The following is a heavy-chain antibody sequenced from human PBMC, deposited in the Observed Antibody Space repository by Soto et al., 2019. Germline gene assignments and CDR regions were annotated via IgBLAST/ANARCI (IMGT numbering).Heavy chain of an antibody. CDR1: GYTFTSYG. D-gene: IGHD3-10*01. CDR3: AVEGYYYGSGSHSRYYYMDV. Sequence: ASVKVSCKASGYTFTSYGISWVRQAPGQGLERMGWISAYNGNTNYAQKLQGRVTMTTDTSTSTAYMELRSLRSDDTAVYYCAVEGYYYGSGSHSRYYYMDVWGKGTTVTVSS. CDR2: ISAYNGNT. V-gene: IGHV1-18*01. J-gene: IGHJ6*03.